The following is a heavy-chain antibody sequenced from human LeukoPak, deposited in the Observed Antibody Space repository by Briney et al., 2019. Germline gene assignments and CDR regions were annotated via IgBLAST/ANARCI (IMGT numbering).Heavy chain of an antibody. D-gene: IGHD2-15*01. J-gene: IGHJ4*02. CDR1: GGSISSSSYY. CDR3: VRHGGGYCSGGSCYVDY. CDR2: IYYSGST. V-gene: IGHV4-39*01. Sequence: PSETLSLTCTVSGGSISSSSYYWGWIRQPPGKGLEWIGSIYYSGSTYYNPSLKSRVTISVDTSKNQFSLKVTSVTAADTAVYYCVRHGGGYCSGGSCYVDYWGQGTLVTVPS.